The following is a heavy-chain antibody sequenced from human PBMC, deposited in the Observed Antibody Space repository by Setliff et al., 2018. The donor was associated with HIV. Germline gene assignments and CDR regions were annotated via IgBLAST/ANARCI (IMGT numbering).Heavy chain of an antibody. CDR1: GYTSTGYY. CDR3: ARSSISEYLLYY. CDR2: INLNSGGT. V-gene: IGHV1-2*06. D-gene: IGHD2-2*02. Sequence: ASVKVSCKASGYTSTGYYVHWVRQAPGQGLEWMGRINLNSGGTTYAQRFQGRVTMTWDTSISTAYMELSRLTSDDTAVYYCARSSISEYLLYYWGHGTLVT. J-gene: IGHJ4*01.